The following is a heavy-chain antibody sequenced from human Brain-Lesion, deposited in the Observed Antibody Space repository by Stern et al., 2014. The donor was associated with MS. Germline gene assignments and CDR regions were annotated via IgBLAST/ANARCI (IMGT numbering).Heavy chain of an antibody. CDR1: GDSISSRHYY. Sequence: QVQLVESGPGLVKPSETLSLTCIVSGDSISSRHYYWGWIRQPPGKGLQGIGSIYYSGSTYYSPSLKSLVTMSVDTSTNHFSLMLASGTAADTAIYYCARHIAVASTWVRWFDPWGPGTLVTVSS. CDR2: IYYSGST. V-gene: IGHV4-39*01. CDR3: ARHIAVASTWVRWFDP. D-gene: IGHD6-19*01. J-gene: IGHJ5*02.